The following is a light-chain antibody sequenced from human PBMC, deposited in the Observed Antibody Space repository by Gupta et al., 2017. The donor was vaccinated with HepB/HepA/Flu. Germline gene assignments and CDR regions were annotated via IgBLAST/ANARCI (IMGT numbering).Light chain of an antibody. CDR2: KAS. V-gene: IGKV1-5*03. CDR3: QQYNSYSET. Sequence: DIQMTQSPSTLSASVGDRVTITCRASQSISSWLAWYQQKPGKAPKLLIYKASSLESGVPSRFSGSGSGTEFTLTISSLQPDEFATYYCQQYNSYSETFGPGTKVDIK. CDR1: QSISSW. J-gene: IGKJ3*01.